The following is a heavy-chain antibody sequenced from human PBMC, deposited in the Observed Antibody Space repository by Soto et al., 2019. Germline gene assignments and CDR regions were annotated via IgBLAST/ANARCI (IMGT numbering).Heavy chain of an antibody. CDR2: IYYSGST. D-gene: IGHD3-16*02. Sequence: SETLSLTCTVSGGSISSYYWSWIRQPPGKGLEWIGYIYYSGSTNYNPSLKSRVTISVDTSKNQFSLKLSSVTAADTAVYYCARLYGLDAFDIWGQGTMVNVSS. CDR1: GGSISSYY. CDR3: ARLYGLDAFDI. V-gene: IGHV4-59*08. J-gene: IGHJ3*02.